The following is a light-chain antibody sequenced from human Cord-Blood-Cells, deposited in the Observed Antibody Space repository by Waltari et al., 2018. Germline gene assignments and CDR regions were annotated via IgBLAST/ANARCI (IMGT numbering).Light chain of an antibody. CDR2: AAS. Sequence: DIQRPQSPSSLSASVGDRVTITCRASQSISSHLNWYQQKPGKAPKLLIYAASSLQSGVPSRFSGSGSGTEFTLTISSLQPEDFATYYCQQSYSTPRTFGQGTKLEIK. CDR1: QSISSH. V-gene: IGKV1-39*01. CDR3: QQSYSTPRT. J-gene: IGKJ2*01.